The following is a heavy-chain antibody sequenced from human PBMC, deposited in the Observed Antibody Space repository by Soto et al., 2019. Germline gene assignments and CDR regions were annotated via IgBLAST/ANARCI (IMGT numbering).Heavy chain of an antibody. J-gene: IGHJ4*02. CDR3: ARGEYFGHSYDWFDY. D-gene: IGHD5-18*01. CDR2: IYYSGST. V-gene: IGHV4-31*02. CDR1: GGSISSECYY. Sequence: SETLSLTCTVSGGSISSECYYWSGIPQHPGKGLDWIGYIYYSGSTYYNPSLKSRVTISVDTSKNQFTLKLSSVTAADAALCYCARGEYFGHSYDWFDYWGQGTLVTVSS.